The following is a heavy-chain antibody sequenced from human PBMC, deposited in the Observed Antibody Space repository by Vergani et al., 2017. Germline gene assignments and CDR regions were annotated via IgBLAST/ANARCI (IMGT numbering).Heavy chain of an antibody. CDR2: NYYSGST. D-gene: IGHD2-15*01. J-gene: IGHJ2*01. CDR3: ARHTPGSDYWYFDL. CDR1: GGSISSSSYY. Sequence: QLQLQESGPGLVKPSETLSLTCTVSGGSISSSSYYWGWIRQPPGKGLEWIGSNYYSGSTYYNPSLKSRVTISVDTSKNQFSLKLSSVTAADTAVYYCARHTPGSDYWYFDLWGRGTLVTVSS. V-gene: IGHV4-39*01.